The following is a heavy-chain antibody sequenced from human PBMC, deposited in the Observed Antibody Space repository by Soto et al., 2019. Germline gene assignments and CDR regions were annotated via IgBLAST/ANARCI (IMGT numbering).Heavy chain of an antibody. CDR1: GYTFTSYG. D-gene: IGHD3-3*01. V-gene: IGHV1-18*01. CDR2: ISAYNGNT. CDR3: ARGKYDFWSGYPKNFDY. J-gene: IGHJ4*02. Sequence: ASVKVSCKASGYTFTSYGISWVRQAPGQGLEWMGWISAYNGNTKYSQKFQGRVTMTTDTSTSTAYMELSSLRSEDTAVYYCARGKYDFWSGYPKNFDYWGQGTLVTVSS.